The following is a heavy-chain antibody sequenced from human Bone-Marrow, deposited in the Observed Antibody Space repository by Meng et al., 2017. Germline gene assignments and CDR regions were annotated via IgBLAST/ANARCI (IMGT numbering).Heavy chain of an antibody. Sequence: GESLKIPCAASGFTFSSYAMHWVRQAPGKGLEYVSAISRNGGSTYYADSVKGRFTISRDNSKNTLYLQVGSLRAEDMAVYYCARVVRLLWFGVDYWGQGTLVTVSS. D-gene: IGHD3-10*01. CDR1: GFTFSSYA. CDR2: ISRNGGST. V-gene: IGHV3-64*02. CDR3: ARVVRLLWFGVDY. J-gene: IGHJ4*02.